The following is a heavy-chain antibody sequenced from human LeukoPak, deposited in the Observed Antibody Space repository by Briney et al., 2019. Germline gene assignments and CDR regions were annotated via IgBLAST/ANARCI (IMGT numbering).Heavy chain of an antibody. CDR3: ARDYDILTGYYDY. D-gene: IGHD3-9*01. Sequence: SETLSLTCTVSGGSISSYYWSWIRQPPGKGLEWIGYIYYSGSTNYNPSLKSRVTMSVDTSKNQFSLKLSSVTAADTAVYYCARDYDILTGYYDYWGQGTLVTVSS. J-gene: IGHJ4*02. CDR1: GGSISSYY. CDR2: IYYSGST. V-gene: IGHV4-59*12.